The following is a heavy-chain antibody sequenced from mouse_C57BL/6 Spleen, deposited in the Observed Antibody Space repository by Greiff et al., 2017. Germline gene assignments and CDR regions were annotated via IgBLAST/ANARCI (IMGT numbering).Heavy chain of an antibody. CDR2: IHPNSGST. CDR1: GYTFTSYW. V-gene: IGHV1-64*01. D-gene: IGHD1-1*01. Sequence: QVQLQQPGAELVKPGASVKLSCKASGYTFTSYWMHWVKQRPGQGLEWIGMIHPNSGSTNYNEKFKSKATLTVDKSSSTAYMQHSSLTSEDSAVYYCARYLYGSSYDYWGQGTTLTVSS. CDR3: ARYLYGSSYDY. J-gene: IGHJ2*01.